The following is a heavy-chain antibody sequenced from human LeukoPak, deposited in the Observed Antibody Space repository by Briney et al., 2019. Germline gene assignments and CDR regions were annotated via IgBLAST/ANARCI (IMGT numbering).Heavy chain of an antibody. D-gene: IGHD4-11*01. Sequence: SETLSLICTVSGGSFSNYYWSWIRQSPGKGLEWIGYIYHTGSANYSPSLKSRVSISIDTSKSQFSLRLISVTAADTAVYYCARRTSSNYVDYWGQGTLVIVSS. V-gene: IGHV4-59*01. CDR3: ARRTSSNYVDY. CDR1: GGSFSNYY. J-gene: IGHJ4*02. CDR2: IYHTGSA.